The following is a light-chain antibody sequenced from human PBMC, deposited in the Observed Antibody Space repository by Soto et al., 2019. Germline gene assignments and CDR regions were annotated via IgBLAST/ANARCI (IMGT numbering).Light chain of an antibody. CDR3: SSYTSSSTLVV. Sequence: QSALTQPASVSGSPGQSITISCTGTSSDVGGYNYVSWYQQHPGKAPKVMIYDVSNRPSGVSNRFSGSKSGNTASLTISGLQAEDEADYYCSSYTSSSTLVVFGGGTEVTVL. V-gene: IGLV2-14*01. J-gene: IGLJ2*01. CDR1: SSDVGGYNY. CDR2: DVS.